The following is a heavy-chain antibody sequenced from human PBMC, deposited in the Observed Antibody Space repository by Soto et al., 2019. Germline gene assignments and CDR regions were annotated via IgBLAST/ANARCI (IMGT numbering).Heavy chain of an antibody. CDR1: GGSISSGDYY. D-gene: IGHD6-13*01. Sequence: QVQLQESGPGLVKPSQTLSLTCTVSGGSISSGDYYWSWIRQPPGKGLEWIGSISYSGSTYYNPSLKSRVTISGDTAKNQCSLKLNSVTAADTAVYYCASRHSSPYFDYCGQGTLVTVSS. CDR3: ASRHSSPYFDY. CDR2: ISYSGST. J-gene: IGHJ4*02. V-gene: IGHV4-30-4*01.